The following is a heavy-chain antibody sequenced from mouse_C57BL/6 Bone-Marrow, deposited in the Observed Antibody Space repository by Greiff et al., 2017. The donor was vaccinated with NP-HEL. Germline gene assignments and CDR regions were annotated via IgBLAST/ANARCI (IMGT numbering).Heavy chain of an antibody. J-gene: IGHJ4*01. CDR3: ARQWLLHYAMDY. Sequence: EVMLVESGGGLVQPGGSLKLSCAASGFTFSDYYMYWVRQTPEKRLEWVAYISNGGGSTYYPDTVKGRFTISRDNAKNTLYLQMSRLKSEDTAMYYCARQWLLHYAMDYWGQGTSVTVSS. CDR1: GFTFSDYY. V-gene: IGHV5-12*01. D-gene: IGHD2-3*01. CDR2: ISNGGGST.